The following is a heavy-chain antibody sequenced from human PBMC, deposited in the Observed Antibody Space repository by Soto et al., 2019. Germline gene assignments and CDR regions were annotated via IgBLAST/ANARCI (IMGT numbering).Heavy chain of an antibody. Sequence: LRLSCATSGFPVSDYYMSWIRQAPGKGLEWLSHISPKSTYTNYADSVKGRFTISRDNTKSSLFLQMNSLGVEDTAVYYCARGGGGGLFEHWGQGVLVTVSS. D-gene: IGHD2-21*01. J-gene: IGHJ4*02. CDR2: ISPKSTYT. CDR1: GFPVSDYY. V-gene: IGHV3-11*06. CDR3: ARGGGGGLFEH.